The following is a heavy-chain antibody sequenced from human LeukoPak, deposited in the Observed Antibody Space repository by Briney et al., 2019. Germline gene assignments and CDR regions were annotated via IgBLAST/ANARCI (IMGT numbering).Heavy chain of an antibody. CDR2: ISWNSGSI. Sequence: GRSLRLPCAASGFTFDDYAMHWVRQAPGKGLEWVSGISWNSGSIGYADSVKGRFTISRDNARNSLFLQLSSLKVDDTAVYYCVRGSGDLDSWGQGTLVAVSA. D-gene: IGHD4-17*01. CDR1: GFTFDDYA. J-gene: IGHJ4*02. V-gene: IGHV3-9*01. CDR3: VRGSGDLDS.